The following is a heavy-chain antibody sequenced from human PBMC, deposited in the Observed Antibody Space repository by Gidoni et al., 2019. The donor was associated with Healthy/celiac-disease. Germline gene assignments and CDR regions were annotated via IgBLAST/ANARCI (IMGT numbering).Heavy chain of an antibody. CDR1: GGSFSCYY. D-gene: IGHD1-1*01. J-gene: IGHJ4*02. V-gene: IGHV4-34*01. Sequence: QVQLQQWGAGLLKPSETLSLTCAVYGGSFSCYYWSWIRQPPGKGLEWIGEINHSGSTNYNPSLKSRVTISVDTSKNQFSLKLSSVTAADTAVYYCARGSWNHNDWGQGTLVTVSS. CDR3: ARGSWNHND. CDR2: INHSGST.